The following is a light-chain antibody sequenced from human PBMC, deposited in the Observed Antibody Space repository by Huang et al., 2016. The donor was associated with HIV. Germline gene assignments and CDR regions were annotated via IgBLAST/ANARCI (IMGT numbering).Light chain of an antibody. CDR1: QNVTKNN. Sequence: EIVLTQSPGTLSLSPGERVTLPCRAIQNVTKNNLAWYQQKSGQAPRLLMYGAFSRAAGIPDRFSGGGSGTDFTLTISRLAPEDFAVYYCHQYATSPYTFGQGTQLEI. J-gene: IGKJ2*01. V-gene: IGKV3-20*01. CDR3: HQYATSPYT. CDR2: GAF.